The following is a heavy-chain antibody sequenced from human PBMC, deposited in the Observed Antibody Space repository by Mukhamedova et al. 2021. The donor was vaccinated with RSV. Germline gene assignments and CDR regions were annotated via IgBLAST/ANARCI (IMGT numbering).Heavy chain of an antibody. CDR2: IYHSGST. V-gene: IGHV4-4*02. J-gene: IGHJ4*02. Sequence: GLEWIGEIYHSGSTNYNPSLKSRVTISVDKSKNQFSLKLSSVPAADTAVYYCARGYCSSTSCYTLEYWGQGTLVTVSS. D-gene: IGHD2-2*02. CDR3: ARGYCSSTSCYTLEY.